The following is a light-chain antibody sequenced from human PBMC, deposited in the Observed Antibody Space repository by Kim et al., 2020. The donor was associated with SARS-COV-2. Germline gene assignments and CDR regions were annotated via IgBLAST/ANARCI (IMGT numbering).Light chain of an antibody. Sequence: LSPGERATLSCRASQSVRSSLLAWYQQKPGQAPRLLIYEAFKRVAGIPDRFSGSGSGTDFTLTISRPEAEDFAMYYCQQYGSSPYTFGQGTKLEI. CDR1: QSVRSSL. CDR3: QQYGSSPYT. CDR2: EAF. V-gene: IGKV3-20*01. J-gene: IGKJ2*01.